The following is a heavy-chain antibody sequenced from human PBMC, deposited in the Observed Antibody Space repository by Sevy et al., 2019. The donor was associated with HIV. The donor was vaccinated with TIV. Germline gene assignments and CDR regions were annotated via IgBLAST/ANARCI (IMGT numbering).Heavy chain of an antibody. Sequence: SETLSLTCTVSGGSISSYYWSWIRQPAGKGLEWIGRIYTSGSTNYNPSLKSRVTMSVDTSKNQFCLKLSSVTAADTAVYYCARAFTVTLNGYYYYYGMDVWGQGTTVTVSS. V-gene: IGHV4-4*07. CDR2: IYTSGST. CDR3: ARAFTVTLNGYYYYYGMDV. D-gene: IGHD4-4*01. CDR1: GGSISSYY. J-gene: IGHJ6*02.